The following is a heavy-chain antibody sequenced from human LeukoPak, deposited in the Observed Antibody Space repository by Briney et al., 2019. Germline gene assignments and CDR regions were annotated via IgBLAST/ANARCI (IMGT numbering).Heavy chain of an antibody. J-gene: IGHJ6*02. CDR1: GGSISSYY. D-gene: IGHD3-10*01. CDR3: ARHLYYYGSGSYYNYYYGMDV. CDR2: IYYSGST. Sequence: SETLSLTCTVSGGSISSYYWSWIRQPPGKELEWIGYIYYSGSTNYNPSLKSRVTISVDTSKNQFSLKLSSVTAADTAVYYCARHLYYYGSGSYYNYYYGMDVWGQGTTVTVSS. V-gene: IGHV4-59*08.